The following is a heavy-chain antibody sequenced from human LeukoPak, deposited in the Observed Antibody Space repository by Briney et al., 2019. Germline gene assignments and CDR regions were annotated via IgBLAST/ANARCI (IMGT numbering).Heavy chain of an antibody. CDR1: GFTFSNFW. J-gene: IGHJ5*02. Sequence: GGSLRLSCAASGFTFSNFWMHWVRQAPGKGLVWVALIYGDGSFTRYADSVKGRFTISRDNAKNTVYLQMNSLRAEDTAVYYCARDQYYYDRGSFDPWGQGTLVTVSS. D-gene: IGHD3-22*01. CDR2: IYGDGSFT. V-gene: IGHV3-74*01. CDR3: ARDQYYYDRGSFDP.